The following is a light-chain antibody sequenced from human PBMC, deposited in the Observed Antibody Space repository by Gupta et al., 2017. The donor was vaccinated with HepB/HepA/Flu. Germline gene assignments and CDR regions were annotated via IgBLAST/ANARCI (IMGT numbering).Light chain of an antibody. CDR2: TDN. J-gene: IGLJ2*01. CDR1: RSNIGSNY. V-gene: IGLV1-47*01. Sequence: QSVLPPPPSASRAPGQRFTISVSGSRSNIGSNYIYWYQHLPGTAPKLLISTDNQRPSGVPDRFSGSRSGTSASLAIAGLRSEDEADYYCAAWDDSLRGPLFGGGTKLTVL. CDR3: AAWDDSLRGPL.